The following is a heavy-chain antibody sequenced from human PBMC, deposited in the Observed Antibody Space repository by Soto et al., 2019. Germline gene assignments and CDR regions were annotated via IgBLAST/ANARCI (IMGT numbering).Heavy chain of an antibody. Sequence: EVQLVESGGGLVQPGGSLRLSCAASGFTFSSYWMHWVRQAPGKGLVWVSHINTDGSSTTYADSVKGRFTISRDNAKNTLYLQMNSVRAEDTAVYYCARDRYGAFDYWGQGTLVTVSS. D-gene: IGHD4-17*01. CDR2: INTDGSST. CDR3: ARDRYGAFDY. CDR1: GFTFSSYW. J-gene: IGHJ4*02. V-gene: IGHV3-74*01.